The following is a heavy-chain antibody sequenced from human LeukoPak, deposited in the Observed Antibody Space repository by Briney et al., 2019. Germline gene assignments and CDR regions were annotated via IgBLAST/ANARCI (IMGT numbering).Heavy chain of an antibody. CDR1: GGTFSSYA. V-gene: IGHV1-69*05. D-gene: IGHD2-21*02. CDR2: IIPIFGTA. CDR3: ARAPTPCGGDCYPDSYYYYYYMDV. Sequence: SVKVSCKASGGTFSSYAISWVRQAPGQGLEWMGGIIPIFGTANYAQKFQGRVTITTDESTSTAYMELSSLRSEDTAVYYCARAPTPCGGDCYPDSYYYYYYMDVWGKGTTVTVSS. J-gene: IGHJ6*03.